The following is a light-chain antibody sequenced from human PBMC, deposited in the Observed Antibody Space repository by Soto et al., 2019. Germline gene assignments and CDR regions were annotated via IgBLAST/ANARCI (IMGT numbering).Light chain of an antibody. CDR2: EAS. CDR1: QSISDC. Sequence: DTQMTQSPSSLSASVGDRVTISCRASQSISDCLNWYQQKSGKAPTLLIHEASNLEAGVPSRFSGSRSGTEFILTISNLQPEDVATYYCQQYHDLVFTFGQGTRLEI. J-gene: IGKJ5*01. V-gene: IGKV1-33*01. CDR3: QQYHDLVFT.